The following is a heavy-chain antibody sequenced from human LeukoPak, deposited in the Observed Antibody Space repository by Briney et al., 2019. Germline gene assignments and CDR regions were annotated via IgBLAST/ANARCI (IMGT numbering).Heavy chain of an antibody. CDR2: INPNSGGT. CDR3: ARVTYYYDSSGRSGFDP. D-gene: IGHD3-22*01. V-gene: IGHV1-2*06. J-gene: IGHJ5*02. CDR1: GYTFTSYY. Sequence: ASVKVSCKASGYTFTSYYMHWVRQAPGQGLEWMGRINPNSGGTNYAQKFQGRVTMTRDTSISTAYMELSRLRSDDTAVYYCARVTYYYDSSGRSGFDPWGQGTLVTVSS.